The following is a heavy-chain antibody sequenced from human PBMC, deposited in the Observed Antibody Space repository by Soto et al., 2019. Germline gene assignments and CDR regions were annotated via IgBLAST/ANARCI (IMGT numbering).Heavy chain of an antibody. CDR3: XXXXXXXXXXWYFDL. CDR2: IIPIFGTV. V-gene: IGHV1-69*12. CDR1: GGTFSNYX. J-gene: IGHJ2*01. Sequence: QVQLVQSGAEVKKPGSSXKXXXXASGGTFSNYXISWVRQAPGQGLEWMGGIIPIFGTVNYAQKFQGRVTITADESTSTAYMELSSLRSEDTAVXXXXXXXXXXXXXWYFDLWGRGTLVTVSS.